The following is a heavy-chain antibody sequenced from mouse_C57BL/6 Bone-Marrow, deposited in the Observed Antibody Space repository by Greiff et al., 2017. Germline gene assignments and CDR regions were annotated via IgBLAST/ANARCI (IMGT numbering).Heavy chain of an antibody. CDR1: GYTFTSYW. CDR2: IAPSDSYT. D-gene: IGHD1-1*01. J-gene: IGHJ3*01. CDR3: ARSDYYGSSSWFAY. Sequence: QVQLQQPGAELVMPGASVKLSCKASGYTFTSYWMHWVKQRPGQGLEWIGEIAPSDSYTNYNQKFKGKSTLTVDKSSSTAYMQLSSLTSEDSAVYYCARSDYYGSSSWFAYWGQGTLVTVSA. V-gene: IGHV1-69*01.